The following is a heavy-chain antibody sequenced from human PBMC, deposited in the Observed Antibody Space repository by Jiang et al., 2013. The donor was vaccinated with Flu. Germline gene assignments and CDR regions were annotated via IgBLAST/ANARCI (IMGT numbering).Heavy chain of an antibody. CDR1: GFTFTDYT. CDR3: AREKGSRTYVHYYGMDV. V-gene: IGHV3-21*01. J-gene: IGHJ6*02. CDR2: ISSTRRYI. D-gene: IGHD2-2*01. Sequence: GLVKPGGFLRLSCAASGFTFTDYTMNWVRQAPGKGLEWVSSISSTRRYIYYADSVRGRFTISRDNARNSLYLQMNSLRVEDTAVYYCAREKGSRTYVHYYGMDVWGQGTTVTVSS.